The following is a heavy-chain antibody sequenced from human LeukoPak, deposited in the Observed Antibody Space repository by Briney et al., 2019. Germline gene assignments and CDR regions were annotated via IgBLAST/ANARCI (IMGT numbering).Heavy chain of an antibody. D-gene: IGHD3-22*01. CDR2: ISYDGSNK. Sequence: TGRPLRLSCAASGFTFSSYGMHWVRQAPGKGLEWVAVISYDGSNKYYADSVKGRFTISRDNSKNTLYLQMNSLRAEDTAVYYCARDRNYYDSRGYFRDWGQGTLVTVSS. J-gene: IGHJ4*02. CDR1: GFTFSSYG. V-gene: IGHV3-30*03. CDR3: ARDRNYYDSRGYFRD.